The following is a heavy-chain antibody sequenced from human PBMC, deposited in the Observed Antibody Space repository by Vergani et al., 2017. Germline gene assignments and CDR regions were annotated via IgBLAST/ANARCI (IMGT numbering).Heavy chain of an antibody. Sequence: QVQLVESGGGVVQPGGSLRLSCAASGFTLSSYGMHWVRQAPGKGLEWVAFIRYDGSNKYYADSVKGRFTISRDNSKNTLYLQMNSLRAEDTAVYYCANLWFGELSGDYFDYWGQGTLVTVSS. D-gene: IGHD3-10*01. J-gene: IGHJ4*02. CDR2: IRYDGSNK. V-gene: IGHV3-30*02. CDR3: ANLWFGELSGDYFDY. CDR1: GFTLSSYG.